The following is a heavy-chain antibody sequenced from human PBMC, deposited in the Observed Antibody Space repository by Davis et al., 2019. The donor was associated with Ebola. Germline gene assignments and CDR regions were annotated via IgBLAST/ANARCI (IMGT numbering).Heavy chain of an antibody. V-gene: IGHV4-30-2*01. D-gene: IGHD2-15*01. CDR2: IYHSGST. J-gene: IGHJ3*02. CDR1: RGSISSGGYF. CDR3: ARGNIEMVPAAPYI. Sequence: MPSETLSLTCAVSRGSISSGGYFWSWIRQPPGKGLEWLGYIYHSGSTYYNPSLKSRVTISVDRSKNQFSLKLSSVTAADTAVYYCARGNIEMVPAAPYIWGQGTMVTVSS.